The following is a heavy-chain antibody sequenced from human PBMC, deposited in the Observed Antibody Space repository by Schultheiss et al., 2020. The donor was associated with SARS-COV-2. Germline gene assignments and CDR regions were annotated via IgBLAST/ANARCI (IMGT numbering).Heavy chain of an antibody. J-gene: IGHJ4*02. CDR2: IYHSGST. CDR3: ARHGLSGGRQFDY. Sequence: SETLSLTCTVSGGSISSGDYYWSWIRQPPGKGLEWIGYIYHSGSTYYNPSLKSRVTISVDTSKNQFSLKLSSVTAADTAVYYCARHGLSGGRQFDYWGQGTLVTVSS. D-gene: IGHD2-15*01. V-gene: IGHV4-30-4*08. CDR1: GGSISSGDYY.